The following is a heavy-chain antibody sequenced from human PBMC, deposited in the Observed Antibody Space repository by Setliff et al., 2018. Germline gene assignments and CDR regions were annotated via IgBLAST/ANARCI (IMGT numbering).Heavy chain of an antibody. CDR2: VYYSGTT. D-gene: IGHD3-10*01. CDR3: ARDRAYYASGTYTRWFDY. V-gene: IGHV4-61*01. J-gene: IGHJ4*02. Sequence: PSETLSLTCTVSGGSISGASIRSYYWSWIRQPPGKGLEFIGYVYYSGTTNYDPSPKSRVTISLDTSKNQLSLTLSSVTAADTAVYYCARDRAYYASGTYTRWFDYWGQGTLVTVSS. CDR1: GGSISGASIRSYY.